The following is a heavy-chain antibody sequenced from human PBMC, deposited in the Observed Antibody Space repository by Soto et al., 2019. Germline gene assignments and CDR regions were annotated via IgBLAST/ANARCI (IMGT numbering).Heavy chain of an antibody. V-gene: IGHV1-3*01. Sequence: ASVKVSCKASGYTFTSYAMHWVRQAPGQRLEWMGWINAGNGNTKYSQNFQGRVTITRDTSASTAYMELSSLRSEDTAMYYCARGLTMVRGVILDAFDIWGQGTMVTVSS. CDR3: ARGLTMVRGVILDAFDI. CDR1: GYTFTSYA. D-gene: IGHD3-10*01. CDR2: INAGNGNT. J-gene: IGHJ3*02.